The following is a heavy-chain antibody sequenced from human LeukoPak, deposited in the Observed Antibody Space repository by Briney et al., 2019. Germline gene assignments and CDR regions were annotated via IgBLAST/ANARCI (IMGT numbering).Heavy chain of an antibody. J-gene: IGHJ4*02. V-gene: IGHV3-64*01. CDR2: ISSNGGST. Sequence: GGSLRLSCAASGFTFSSYAMHWVRQAPGKGLEYVSAISSNGGSTYYANSVKGRFTISRDNSKNTLYLQMGSLRAEDMAVYYCARTDYYGSGDYWGQGTLVTVSS. D-gene: IGHD3-10*01. CDR1: GFTFSSYA. CDR3: ARTDYYGSGDY.